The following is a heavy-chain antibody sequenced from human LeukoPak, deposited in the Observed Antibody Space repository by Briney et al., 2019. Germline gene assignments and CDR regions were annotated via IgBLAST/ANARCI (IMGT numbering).Heavy chain of an antibody. D-gene: IGHD1-1*01. CDR2: IYGSGST. CDR3: AREGTSGTHLNWFDP. J-gene: IGHJ5*02. V-gene: IGHV4-59*01. Sequence: PSETLSLTCTISGGSISSYYWSWIRQPPGKGLEWIGHIYGSGSTNYNPSLKSRVTLSVDTSKNQFSLKLSSVTAADTAVYYCAREGTSGTHLNWFDPWGQGTLVTVSS. CDR1: GGSISSYY.